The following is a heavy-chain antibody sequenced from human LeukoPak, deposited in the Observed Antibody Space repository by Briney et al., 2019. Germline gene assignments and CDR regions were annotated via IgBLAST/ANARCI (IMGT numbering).Heavy chain of an antibody. CDR3: ARDPDS. CDR2: IITIFGAA. CDR1: GGTFSSYA. V-gene: IGHV1-69*13. J-gene: IGHJ4*02. Sequence: ASVKVSCKASGGTFSSYAISWVRQAPGQGLEWIGRIITIFGAANYAQKFQGRVTISADESTGTVYMELRSLRSEDTAVYYCARDPDSWGQGTLVTVS.